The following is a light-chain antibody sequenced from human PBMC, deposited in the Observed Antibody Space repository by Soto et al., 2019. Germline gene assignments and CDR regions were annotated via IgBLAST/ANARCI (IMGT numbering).Light chain of an antibody. CDR1: QGISNF. V-gene: IGKV1-12*02. CDR3: QQANSFPFT. J-gene: IGKJ5*01. Sequence: DIQMTQSPSTMSVSVGSRVTNTRRASQGISNFLAWFQQKPGKVPKRLIYAASNLQSGVPSRFSGSGSGTDFTLTISSLQPEDFATYYCQQANSFPFTFGQGTRLEIK. CDR2: AAS.